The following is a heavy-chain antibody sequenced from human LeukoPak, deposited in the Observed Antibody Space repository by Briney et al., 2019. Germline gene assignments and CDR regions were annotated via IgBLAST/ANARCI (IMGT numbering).Heavy chain of an antibody. J-gene: IGHJ4*02. CDR3: AKSCGGDCYYCDY. CDR1: GFTFSSYA. V-gene: IGHV3-23*01. D-gene: IGHD2-21*02. CDR2: ITSSNAPT. Sequence: PGGSLRLSCAASGFTFSSYAMTWVRQAPGKGREGVSTITSSNAPTNYADSVKGRFTISRDNSRNTLYLQMNSLRAEDTAIYYCAKSCGGDCYYCDYWGQGALVSVSS.